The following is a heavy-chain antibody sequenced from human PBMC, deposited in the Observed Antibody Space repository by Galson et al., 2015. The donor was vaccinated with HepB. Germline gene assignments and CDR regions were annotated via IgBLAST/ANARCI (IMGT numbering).Heavy chain of an antibody. D-gene: IGHD2-15*01. V-gene: IGHV4-59*01. Sequence: ETLSLTCTVSGGSISTFYWSWFRQPPEKGLEWIGNVFYTGSTNYKPSLNSRVTISVDTSRNQFSLKLTSVTAADTAVYFCAKESEGYCSGGFCRYFDYWGQGALVTVSS. J-gene: IGHJ4*02. CDR1: GGSISTFY. CDR3: AKESEGYCSGGFCRYFDY. CDR2: VFYTGST.